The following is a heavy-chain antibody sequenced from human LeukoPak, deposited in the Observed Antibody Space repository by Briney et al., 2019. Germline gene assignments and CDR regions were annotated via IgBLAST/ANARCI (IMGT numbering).Heavy chain of an antibody. Sequence: SETLSLTCTVSGYSISSGYYWGWIRQPPGKGLEWIGSIYHSGSTYYNPSLKSRVTISVDTSKNQFSLKLSSVTAADTAVYYCARAGGANPPDYWGQGTLVTVSS. J-gene: IGHJ4*02. CDR1: GYSISSGYY. CDR3: ARAGGANPPDY. CDR2: IYHSGST. V-gene: IGHV4-38-2*02. D-gene: IGHD1-26*01.